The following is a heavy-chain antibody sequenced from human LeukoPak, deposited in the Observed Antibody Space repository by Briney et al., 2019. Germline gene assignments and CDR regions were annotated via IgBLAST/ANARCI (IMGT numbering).Heavy chain of an antibody. Sequence: PSETLSLTCAVSGYSISSGYYWGWIRQPPGEGLGWIGSIYRSGSTYYNPSLKSRVTISVDTSKNQFSLKLSPVTAADTAVYYCARLGDFWSGRGVYWGQGTLSPSPQ. CDR1: GYSISSGYY. D-gene: IGHD3-3*01. CDR3: ARLGDFWSGRGVY. V-gene: IGHV4-38-2*01. J-gene: IGHJ4*02. CDR2: IYRSGST.